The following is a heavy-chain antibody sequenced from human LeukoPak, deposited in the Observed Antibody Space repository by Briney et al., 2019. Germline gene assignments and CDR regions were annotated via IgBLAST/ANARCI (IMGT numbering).Heavy chain of an antibody. CDR1: GFTFSNYA. Sequence: PGGSLRLSCAASGFTFSNYAMSWVRQPPGKGLEWVSGITGSGGSTNYADSVKGRFTISRDNSKNTLYLQMSSLRAEDTAVYYCTGGGWSTDAFDVWGQGTMVTVSS. CDR3: TGGGWSTDAFDV. V-gene: IGHV3-23*01. CDR2: ITGSGGST. D-gene: IGHD6-19*01. J-gene: IGHJ3*01.